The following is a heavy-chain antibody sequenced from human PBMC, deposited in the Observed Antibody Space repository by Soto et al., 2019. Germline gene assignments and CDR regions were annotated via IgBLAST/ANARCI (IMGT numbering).Heavy chain of an antibody. Sequence: ASVTVSCKASGYTFTGYYMHWVRQAPGQGLEWMGWINPNSGGTNYAQKFQGRVTMTRDTSISTAYMELSRLRSDETAVYYCARDPSAVATRDYWGQGTRVTVS. CDR3: ARDPSAVATRDY. V-gene: IGHV1-2*02. J-gene: IGHJ4*02. CDR2: INPNSGGT. CDR1: GYTFTGYY. D-gene: IGHD5-12*01.